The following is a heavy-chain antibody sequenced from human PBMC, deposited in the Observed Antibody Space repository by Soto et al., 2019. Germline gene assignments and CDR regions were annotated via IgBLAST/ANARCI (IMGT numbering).Heavy chain of an antibody. V-gene: IGHV4-39*01. D-gene: IGHD3-9*01. CDR2: IYYSGAT. J-gene: IGHJ6*02. CDR3: ARVDVLTIEETATRDYYFGMDV. CDR1: GVLFTDNKNY. Sequence: SETLSLTCTVPGVLFTDNKNYWVWIRQPPGKGLEWIGSIYYSGATYYNPSLESRVTMSIGTSTNQFSLRLNSVSAADTAVYYCARVDVLTIEETATRDYYFGMDVWGQGTTVTVSS.